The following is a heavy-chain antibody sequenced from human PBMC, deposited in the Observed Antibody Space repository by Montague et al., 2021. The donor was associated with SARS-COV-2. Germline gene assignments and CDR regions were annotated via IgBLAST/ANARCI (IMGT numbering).Heavy chain of an antibody. CDR1: GGSISSYY. V-gene: IGHV4-59*01. D-gene: IGHD5-12*01. CDR2: ICYSGST. J-gene: IGHJ6*02. Sequence: SETLSLTCTVSGGSISSYYWSWIRQPPGKGLEWIGYICYSGSTNYNPSLKSRVTISVDTSKNQFSLKLSSVTAADTAVYYCARGAGRGSGYGKYYYYYYGMDVWAKGPRSPSP. CDR3: ARGAGRGSGYGKYYYYYYGMDV.